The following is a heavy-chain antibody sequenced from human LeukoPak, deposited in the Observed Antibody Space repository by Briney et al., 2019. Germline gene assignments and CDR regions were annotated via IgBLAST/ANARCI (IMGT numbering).Heavy chain of an antibody. Sequence: GGSLRLSCAASGFTFSSYWMYWVRHAPGEGLAWVSRINTDGSYTSHADSVKGRFTISRDSAKNTLYLQMNSLRADDTAVYYCVRDLETTGTTSFFDYWGQGTLVTVSS. D-gene: IGHD1-1*01. CDR1: GFTFSSYW. V-gene: IGHV3-74*01. J-gene: IGHJ4*02. CDR2: INTDGSYT. CDR3: VRDLETTGTTSFFDY.